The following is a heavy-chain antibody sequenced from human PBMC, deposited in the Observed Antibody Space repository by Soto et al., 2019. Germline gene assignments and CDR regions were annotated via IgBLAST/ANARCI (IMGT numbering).Heavy chain of an antibody. CDR2: INAGNGNT. D-gene: IGHD4-17*01. V-gene: IGHV1-3*01. CDR3: ARAGHEASTVTTIGYYYYGMDV. CDR1: GYTFTSYP. J-gene: IGHJ6*02. Sequence: ASVNVSFKASGYTFTSYPLHWVRPAPGQRLELMGWINAGNGNTKYSQKFQGRVTITRDTSESTAYMELSSLRSEDTAVYYCARAGHEASTVTTIGYYYYGMDVWVQGTTVTVSS.